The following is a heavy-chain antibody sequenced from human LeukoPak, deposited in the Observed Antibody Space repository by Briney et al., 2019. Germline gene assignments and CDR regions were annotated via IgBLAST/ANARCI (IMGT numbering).Heavy chain of an antibody. Sequence: ISWNSGSIGYADSVKGRFTISRDNAKNSLYLQMNSLRAEDMALYYCATASSNDAFDIWRQGTMVTVSS. CDR3: ATASSNDAFDI. V-gene: IGHV3-9*03. D-gene: IGHD2-2*01. CDR2: ISWNSGSI. J-gene: IGHJ3*02.